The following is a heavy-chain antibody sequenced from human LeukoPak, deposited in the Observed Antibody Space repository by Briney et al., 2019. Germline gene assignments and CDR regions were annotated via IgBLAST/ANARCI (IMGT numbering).Heavy chain of an antibody. J-gene: IGHJ4*02. CDR3: AKDDGVFLFDY. CDR1: GPPLGDFA. D-gene: IGHD2/OR15-2a*01. Sequence: GSLILSCTASGPPLGDFAMSWVRQASGEGLGWVGFFRSQGYGGITEFAAVLKGRFTISRDDSKNTLYLQMNSLRAEDTAVYYCAKDDGVFLFDYWGQGTLVTVSS. CDR2: FRSQGYGGIT. V-gene: IGHV3-49*04.